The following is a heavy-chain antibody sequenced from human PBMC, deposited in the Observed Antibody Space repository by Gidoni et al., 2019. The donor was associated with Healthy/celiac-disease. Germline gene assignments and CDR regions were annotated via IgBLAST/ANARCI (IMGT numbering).Heavy chain of an antibody. CDR2: ISSSSSTI. Sequence: EVQLVESGGGLVQPGGSLRLSCAASGFTFSSYSMNWVRQAPGKGLEWVSYISSSSSTIYYADSVKGRFTISRDNAKNSLYLQMNSLRDEDTAVYYCARDRVCGGDCYLPGYFDYWGQGTLVTVSS. V-gene: IGHV3-48*02. J-gene: IGHJ4*02. D-gene: IGHD2-21*02. CDR3: ARDRVCGGDCYLPGYFDY. CDR1: GFTFSSYS.